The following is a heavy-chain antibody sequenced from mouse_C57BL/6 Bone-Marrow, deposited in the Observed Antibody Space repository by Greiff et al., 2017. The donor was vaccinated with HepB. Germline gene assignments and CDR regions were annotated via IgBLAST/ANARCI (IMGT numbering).Heavy chain of an antibody. CDR2: IYPSDSET. Sequence: QVQLQQPGAELVRPGSSVKLSCKASGYTFTSYWMDWVKQRPGQGLEWIGNIYPSDSETHYNQKFKDKATLTVDKSSSTAYMQLSRLTSEDSAVYYCARSPILFWYFDVWGTGTTVTVSS. CDR1: GYTFTSYW. V-gene: IGHV1-61*01. J-gene: IGHJ1*03. CDR3: ARSPILFWYFDV.